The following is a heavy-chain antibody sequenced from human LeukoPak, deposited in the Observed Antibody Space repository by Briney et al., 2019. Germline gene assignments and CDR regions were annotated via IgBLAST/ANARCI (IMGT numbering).Heavy chain of an antibody. V-gene: IGHV1-2*02. J-gene: IGHJ4*02. CDR2: INPDRGGT. CDR3: VREKLVTAMIPFDY. Sequence: SVKVSCKASGYTFNDYYIHWVRQAPGQGLEWMGWINPDRGGTNSALRFQGRVTMTSDTSLSTAYMELSRLRSDDTAVYYCVREKLVTAMIPFDYWGQGTLVTVSS. CDR1: GYTFNDYY. D-gene: IGHD2-21*02.